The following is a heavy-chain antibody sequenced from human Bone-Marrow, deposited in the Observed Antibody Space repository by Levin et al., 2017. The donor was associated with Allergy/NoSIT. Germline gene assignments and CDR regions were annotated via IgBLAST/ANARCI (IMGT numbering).Heavy chain of an antibody. CDR2: INPNSGST. CDR3: ARGDCYSGSCYGPDWFDP. D-gene: IGHD2/OR15-2a*01. CDR1: GYTFTRYS. J-gene: IGHJ5*02. V-gene: IGHV1-8*01. Sequence: ASVKVSCKPSGYTFTRYSIHWVRQAPGQGLEWMGYINPNSGSTGYAQKFQGRVTMTRNSSINTAYMELSGLRLEDTAIYYCARGDCYSGSCYGPDWFDPWGQGTQVTVSS.